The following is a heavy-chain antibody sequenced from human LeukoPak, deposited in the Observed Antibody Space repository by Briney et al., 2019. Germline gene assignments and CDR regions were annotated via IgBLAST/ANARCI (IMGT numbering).Heavy chain of an antibody. D-gene: IGHD5-18*01. V-gene: IGHV3-21*01. CDR1: GFTFSSYW. CDR3: AREGGLQLWGFGY. J-gene: IGHJ4*02. CDR2: ISSSSSYI. Sequence: SGGSLRLTCAASGFTFSSYWMSWVRQAPGKGLEWVSSISSSSSYIYYADSVKGRFTISRDNAKNSLYLQMNSLRAEDTAVYYCAREGGLQLWGFGYWGQGTLVTVSS.